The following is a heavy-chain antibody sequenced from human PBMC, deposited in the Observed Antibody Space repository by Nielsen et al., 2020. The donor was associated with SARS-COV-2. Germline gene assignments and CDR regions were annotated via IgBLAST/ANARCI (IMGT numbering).Heavy chain of an antibody. Sequence: WIRQPPGKGLEWIGYIYYSGSTYYNPSLKSRVTISVDTSKNQFSLKLSSVTAADTAVYYCARVIPHRRYYYDSSGYYYFDYWGQGTLVTVSS. CDR2: IYYSGST. J-gene: IGHJ4*02. CDR3: ARVIPHRRYYYDSSGYYYFDY. D-gene: IGHD3-22*01. V-gene: IGHV4-31*02.